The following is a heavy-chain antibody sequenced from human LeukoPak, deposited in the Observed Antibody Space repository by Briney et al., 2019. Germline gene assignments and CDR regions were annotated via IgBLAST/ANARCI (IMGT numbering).Heavy chain of an antibody. CDR3: ARVKMATTIDAFDI. D-gene: IGHD5-24*01. Sequence: PSETLSLTCTVSGGSISSGGYYWSWIRQHPGKGLEWIGYIYYSGSTYYNPSLKSRVTISVDTSKNQFSLKLSSVTAADTAVYYCARVKMATTIDAFDIWGQGTMVTVSS. CDR1: GGSISSGGYY. CDR2: IYYSGST. J-gene: IGHJ3*02. V-gene: IGHV4-31*03.